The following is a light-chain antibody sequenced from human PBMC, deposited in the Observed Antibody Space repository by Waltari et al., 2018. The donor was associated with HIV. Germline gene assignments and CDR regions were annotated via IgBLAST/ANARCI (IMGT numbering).Light chain of an antibody. CDR1: NSDVGGYNY. J-gene: IGLJ1*01. CDR3: SSYTRSTTLGAV. CDR2: DVS. Sequence: QSALTQPASVSGSPGQSITISCTGTNSDVGGYNYVSWYQQHPGKAPSLIIFDVSHRPAGMSNRLSGYKSGNTASLTISGLQAEDEADYYCSSYTRSTTLGAVFGTGTTVTVL. V-gene: IGLV2-14*01.